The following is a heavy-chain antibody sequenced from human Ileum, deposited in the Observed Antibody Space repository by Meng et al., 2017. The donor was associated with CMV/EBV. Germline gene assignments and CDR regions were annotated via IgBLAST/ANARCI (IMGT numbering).Heavy chain of an antibody. V-gene: IGHV1-69*15. CDR2: IIPIFGTS. Sequence: VQLVECWAEVKKPGSSGTVSLKASGGTFSSYVISWVRQAPGQGLEGMETIIPIFGTSNYKQKFKDRVKITADESTSTAYMELSSLRPEDTAVYYCARAGGQGGWFDPWGQGTLVTVSS. CDR1: GGTFSSYV. J-gene: IGHJ5*02. CDR3: ARAGGQGGWFDP. D-gene: IGHD3-10*01.